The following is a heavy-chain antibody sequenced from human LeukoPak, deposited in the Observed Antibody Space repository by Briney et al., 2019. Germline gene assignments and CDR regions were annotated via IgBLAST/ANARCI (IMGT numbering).Heavy chain of an antibody. CDR2: ISGSGGST. D-gene: IGHD3-22*01. J-gene: IGHJ4*02. V-gene: IGHV3-23*01. CDR3: AKDSAVIPHYFDY. CDR1: GFTFSNAW. Sequence: AGGSLRLSCAASGFTFSNAWMSWVRQAPGKRLEWVSAISGSGGSTYYADSVKGRFTISRDNSKNTLYLQMNSLRAEDTAVYYCAKDSAVIPHYFDYWGQGTLVTVSS.